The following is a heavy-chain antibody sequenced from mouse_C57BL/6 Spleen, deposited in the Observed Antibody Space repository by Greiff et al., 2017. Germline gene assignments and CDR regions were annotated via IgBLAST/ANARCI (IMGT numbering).Heavy chain of an antibody. CDR2: IGPSDSYT. J-gene: IGHJ4*01. CDR1: GYTFTSYW. Sequence: QVQLQQPGAELVKPGASVKLSCKASGYTFTSYWMQWVKQRPGQGLEWLGEIGPSDSYTNYNQKFTGKATLTVDTSSSTANRQRSSLTAEDSAVYYSARALRLRAMDYWGQGTSVTVSS. D-gene: IGHD3-2*02. V-gene: IGHV1-50*01. CDR3: ARALRLRAMDY.